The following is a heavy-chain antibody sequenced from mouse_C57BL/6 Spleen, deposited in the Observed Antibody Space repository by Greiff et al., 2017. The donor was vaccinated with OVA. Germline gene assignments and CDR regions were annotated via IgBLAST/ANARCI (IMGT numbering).Heavy chain of an antibody. D-gene: IGHD1-1*01. Sequence: QVQLQQPGAELVKPGASVKLSCKASGYTFTSYWMHWVKQRPGQGLEWIAMIHPNSGSTNYNEQFKSKATLTVDKSSSTAYMQLSSLTSEDSAVYDCERRNYGSSPFDYWGQGTTLTVSA. CDR1: GYTFTSYW. V-gene: IGHV1-64*01. CDR3: ERRNYGSSPFDY. CDR2: IHPNSGST. J-gene: IGHJ2*01.